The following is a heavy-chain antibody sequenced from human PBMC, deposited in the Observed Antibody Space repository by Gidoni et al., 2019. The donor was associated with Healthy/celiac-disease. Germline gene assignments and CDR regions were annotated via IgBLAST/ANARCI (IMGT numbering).Heavy chain of an antibody. D-gene: IGHD3-10*01. CDR2: IIPSVGTA. J-gene: IGHJ4*02. Sequence: QVQLVQSGAEVKKPGSSATVSCKASGGTFSSYASSWGRQAPGQWLEWMGGIIPSVGTANYAQKFQGRVTITADESTSTAYMELSSLRSEDTAVYYCARERFMVRGVIDYWGQGTLVTVSS. V-gene: IGHV1-69*01. CDR1: GGTFSSYA. CDR3: ARERFMVRGVIDY.